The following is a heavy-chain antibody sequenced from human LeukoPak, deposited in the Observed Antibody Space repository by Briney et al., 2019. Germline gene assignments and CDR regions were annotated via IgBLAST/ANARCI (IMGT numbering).Heavy chain of an antibody. D-gene: IGHD3-22*01. CDR1: GYTFTGYY. J-gene: IGHJ4*02. V-gene: IGHV1-2*02. CDR3: ARERPYYDSSGYYFDY. Sequence: GASVKVSCKASGYTFTGYYMHWVRQAPGQGLEWMGWINPNSGGTNYAQKFQGRVTMTRDTSISTAYMELSRLRSDDTAVYYCARERPYYDSSGYYFDYWGQGTLVTVSS. CDR2: INPNSGGT.